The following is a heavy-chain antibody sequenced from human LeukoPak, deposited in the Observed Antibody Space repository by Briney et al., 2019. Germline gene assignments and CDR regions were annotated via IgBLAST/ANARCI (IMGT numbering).Heavy chain of an antibody. Sequence: GESLKISCKGSGYSFTSYWIGWVRQMPGKGLEWMGIIYPGDSDTRYSPSFQGQVTISADKSISTAYLQWSSLKASDTAMYYCARGPLLRFLEWLLSSDYWGQGTLVTVSS. CDR1: GYSFTSYW. V-gene: IGHV5-51*01. D-gene: IGHD3-3*01. CDR3: ARGPLLRFLEWLLSSDY. J-gene: IGHJ4*02. CDR2: IYPGDSDT.